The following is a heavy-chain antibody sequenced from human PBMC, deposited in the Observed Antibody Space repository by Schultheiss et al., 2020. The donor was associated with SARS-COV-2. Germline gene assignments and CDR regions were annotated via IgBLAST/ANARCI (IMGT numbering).Heavy chain of an antibody. J-gene: IGHJ6*02. V-gene: IGHV3-23*01. CDR3: AKVITIFGVLFPTDRGYYYYGMDV. D-gene: IGHD3-3*01. CDR2: ISGIGDST. CDR1: GFTFSSYA. Sequence: WGSLRLSCAASGFTFSSYAMSWVRQAPGKGLEWVSAISGIGDSTYYADSVKGRFTISRDNSKNTLYLQVNSLRAEDTAVYYCAKVITIFGVLFPTDRGYYYYGMDVWGQGTTVTVSS.